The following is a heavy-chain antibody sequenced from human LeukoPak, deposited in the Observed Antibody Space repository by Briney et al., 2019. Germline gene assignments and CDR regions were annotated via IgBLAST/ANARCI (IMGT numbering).Heavy chain of an antibody. J-gene: IGHJ5*02. V-gene: IGHV3-74*01. Sequence: PGGSLRFSCAASGFTFSNYWMHWDRQAPGKGRVWVSRINSDGINTSYADSVKGRFTISRDNAKNTLNLQMNSLRAEDTAVYYCARDLGQYYDTSDNWFDPWGQGTLVTVSS. CDR3: ARDLGQYYDTSDNWFDP. D-gene: IGHD3-22*01. CDR2: INSDGINT. CDR1: GFTFSNYW.